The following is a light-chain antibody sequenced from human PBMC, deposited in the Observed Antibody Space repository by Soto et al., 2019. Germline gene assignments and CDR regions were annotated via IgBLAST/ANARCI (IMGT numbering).Light chain of an antibody. V-gene: IGLV2-23*01. Sequence: QSVLTQPASVSGSPGQSITISCTGTSSDVGTYNLVSWYQQHPGKAPNLMIYEDTKRPSGVSSRFSGSKSGNTASLTISGLQAEDEGDYYCCSYAGSRTFVFGTGTKLTVL. CDR1: SSDVGTYNL. CDR2: EDT. J-gene: IGLJ1*01. CDR3: CSYAGSRTFV.